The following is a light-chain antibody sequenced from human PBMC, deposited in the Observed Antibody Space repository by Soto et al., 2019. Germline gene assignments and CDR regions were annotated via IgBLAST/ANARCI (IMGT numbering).Light chain of an antibody. CDR1: QSVSSD. CDR3: QQYNDWPPYT. CDR2: GAS. J-gene: IGKJ2*01. V-gene: IGKV3D-15*01. Sequence: EIVMTQSPATLSVSPGERATLSCRASQSVSSDLAWYQQKPGQAPRLLIYGASTRATGIPARFSGSGSGTEFTLTISSLPSEDFAAYYCQQYNDWPPYTFGQGTKLEIK.